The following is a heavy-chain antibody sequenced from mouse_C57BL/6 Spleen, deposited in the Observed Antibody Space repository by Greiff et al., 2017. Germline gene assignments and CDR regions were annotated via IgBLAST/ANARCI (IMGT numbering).Heavy chain of an antibody. CDR1: GYTFTDYE. V-gene: IGHV1-15*01. CDR3: TRRYLYFDY. D-gene: IGHD5-1*01. J-gene: IGHJ2*01. Sequence: QVQLQQSGAELVRPGASVTLSCKASGYTFTDYEMHWVKQTPVHGLEWIGAIDPETGGTAYNQKFKGKAILTADKSSSTAYMELRSLTSEDSAVYYCTRRYLYFDYWGQGTTLTVSS. CDR2: IDPETGGT.